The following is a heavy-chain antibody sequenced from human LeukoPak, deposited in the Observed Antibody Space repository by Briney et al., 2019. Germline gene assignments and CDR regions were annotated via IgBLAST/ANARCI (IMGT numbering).Heavy chain of an antibody. V-gene: IGHV4-31*02. J-gene: IGHJ6*02. Sequence: WXXIRQHPGKGLEWIGYIYYSGSTYYNPSLKSRVTISVDTSKNQFSLKLSSVTAADTAVYYCARGVGYYDILTGYRPGYYYGMDVWGQGXTV. D-gene: IGHD3-9*01. CDR3: ARGVGYYDILTGYRPGYYYGMDV. CDR2: IYYSGST.